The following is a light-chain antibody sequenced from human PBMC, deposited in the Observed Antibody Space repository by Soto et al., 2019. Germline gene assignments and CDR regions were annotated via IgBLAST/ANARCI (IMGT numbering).Light chain of an antibody. V-gene: IGLV2-14*01. CDR1: RSDIGDSNF. J-gene: IGLJ1*01. Sequence: QSVLTQPASGSGSPGQSVTISCTGPRSDIGDSNFISWYQHSPGKAPRLLIYEVTNRPSGVSKRFSGSKAGNTASLTISGLLDDDEADYFCASFRSGTILVFGTGTKVTVL. CDR2: EVT. CDR3: ASFRSGTILV.